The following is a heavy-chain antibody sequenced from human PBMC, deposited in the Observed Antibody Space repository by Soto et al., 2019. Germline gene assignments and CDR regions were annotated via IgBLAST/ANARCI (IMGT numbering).Heavy chain of an antibody. J-gene: IGHJ4*02. CDR1: GGSISSSSYY. V-gene: IGHV4-39*01. D-gene: IGHD1-26*01. CDR3: ARLFGGALEHYFDY. Sequence: SETLSLTCTVSGGSISSSSYYWGWIRQPPGKGLEWIGSIYYSGSTYYNPSLKSRVTISVDTSKNQFSLKLSSVTAADTAVYYCARLFGGALEHYFDYWGQGTLVTVSS. CDR2: IYYSGST.